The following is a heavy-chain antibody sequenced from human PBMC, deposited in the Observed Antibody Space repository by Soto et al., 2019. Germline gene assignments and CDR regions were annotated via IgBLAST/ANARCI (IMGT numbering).Heavy chain of an antibody. D-gene: IGHD2-2*01. J-gene: IGHJ3*02. CDR2: IYYSGST. Sequence: QVQLQESGPGLVKPSQTLSLTCTVSGGSISSGDYYWSWIRQPPGKGLEWIGYIYYSGSTYYNPSLKSRVTISADTSKNQFSLKLSSVTAADTAVYYCAREVGCSSTSCYFGAFDIWGQGTMVTVSS. CDR3: AREVGCSSTSCYFGAFDI. CDR1: GGSISSGDYY. V-gene: IGHV4-30-4*01.